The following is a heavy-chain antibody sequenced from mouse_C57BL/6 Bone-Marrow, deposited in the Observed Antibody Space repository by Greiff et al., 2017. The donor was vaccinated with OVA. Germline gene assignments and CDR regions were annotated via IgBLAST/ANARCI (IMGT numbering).Heavy chain of an antibody. Sequence: VQLQESGAELARPGASVKMSCKASGYTFTGYTIHWVKQRPGQGLEWIGYIDPTNDYTNYNKKFKVKATLTADKSSSTAYMQLSSLTSEDSAVYYCTRGYYFDYWGQGTTLTVSS. CDR1: GYTFTGYT. J-gene: IGHJ2*01. CDR2: IDPTNDYT. V-gene: IGHV1-4*01. CDR3: TRGYYFDY.